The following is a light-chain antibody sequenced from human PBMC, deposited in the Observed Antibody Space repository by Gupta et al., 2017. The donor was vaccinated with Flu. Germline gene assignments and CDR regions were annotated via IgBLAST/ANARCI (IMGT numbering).Light chain of an antibody. CDR3: QQFDNFPWT. CDR1: QSISSW. CDR2: DAS. V-gene: IGKV1-5*03. J-gene: IGKJ1*01. Sequence: MTQSPSTLSASVGDRVTITCRASQSISSWLAWYQQKSGKAPKLLISDASNLEGGVPSRFSGSGSGTEFTLTISSLQPDDFGTYYCQQFDNFPWTFGHGTKVEI.